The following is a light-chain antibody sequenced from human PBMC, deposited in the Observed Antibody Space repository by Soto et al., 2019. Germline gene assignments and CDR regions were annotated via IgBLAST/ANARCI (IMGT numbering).Light chain of an antibody. CDR3: AAWDDSLSAYYV. V-gene: IGLV1-47*01. CDR1: SSNIGNNY. J-gene: IGLJ1*01. Sequence: QYVRSQPPSASWTPGQRVTISCSGSSSNIGNNYVYWYQQLPGTAPKLLIYRNSQRPSGVPDRFSGSKSGTSASLAISGLRPEDEADYYCAAWDDSLSAYYVFGTGTKVTAL. CDR2: RNS.